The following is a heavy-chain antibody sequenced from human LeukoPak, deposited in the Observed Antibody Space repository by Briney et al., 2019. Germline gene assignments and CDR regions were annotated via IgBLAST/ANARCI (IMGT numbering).Heavy chain of an antibody. CDR3: ARFVRGYGNEYYFDY. D-gene: IGHD5-12*01. CDR1: GGSISSSSYY. CDR2: TYYSGST. J-gene: IGHJ4*02. Sequence: PSETLSLTCTVSGGSISSSSYYWGWIRQPPGKGLEWIGSTYYSGSTYYNPSLKSRVTISVDTSKTQFSLKLSSVTAADTAVYYCARFVRGYGNEYYFDYWGQGTLVTVSS. V-gene: IGHV4-39*07.